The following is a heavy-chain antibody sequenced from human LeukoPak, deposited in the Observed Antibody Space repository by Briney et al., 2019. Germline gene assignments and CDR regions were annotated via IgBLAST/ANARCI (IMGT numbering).Heavy chain of an antibody. V-gene: IGHV3-7*01. CDR2: IKHDGSED. J-gene: IGHJ4*02. Sequence: GGSLRLSCAASGFTFSNYWMTWVRQAPGKGLEWVANIKHDGSEDYYLDSVKGRFTISRDNSKNTLYLQMNSLRAEDTAVYYCAKIPGRLRYFDGGYWGQETLVTVSS. D-gene: IGHD3-9*01. CDR1: GFTFSNYW. CDR3: AKIPGRLRYFDGGY.